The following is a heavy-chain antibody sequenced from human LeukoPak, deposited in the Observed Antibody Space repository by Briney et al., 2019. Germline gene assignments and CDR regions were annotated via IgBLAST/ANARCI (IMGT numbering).Heavy chain of an antibody. CDR1: GGSISNSHW. Sequence: SGTLSLTCTVSGGSISNSHWWTWVRQPPGKGPEWIGEIFPSGSTDYNPSLKSRVTISVDKSKNQFSLKLAFVTAADTAVYYCARDQMTRSWYFDLWGRGTLVTVSS. J-gene: IGHJ2*01. CDR3: ARDQMTRSWYFDL. CDR2: IFPSGST. D-gene: IGHD5-24*01. V-gene: IGHV4-4*02.